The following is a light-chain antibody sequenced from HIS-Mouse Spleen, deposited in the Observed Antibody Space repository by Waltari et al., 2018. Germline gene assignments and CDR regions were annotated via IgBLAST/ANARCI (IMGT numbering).Light chain of an antibody. CDR2: EGS. Sequence: QSALTQPASVSGSPGQSITIPCPGTSSDVGSYNLVSWYQQPPGKAPKRMIYEGSKRPSGVSNRFAGSKSGNTASLTISGLQAEDEADYYCCSYAGSSTVVFGGGTKLTVL. CDR3: CSYAGSSTVV. J-gene: IGLJ2*01. CDR1: SSDVGSYNL. V-gene: IGLV2-23*01.